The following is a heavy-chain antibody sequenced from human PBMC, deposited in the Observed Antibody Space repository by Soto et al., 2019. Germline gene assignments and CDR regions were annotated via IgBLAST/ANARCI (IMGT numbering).Heavy chain of an antibody. CDR1: GGTLSSYA. CDR3: ARVPQGYSYGSPKNYYFDY. V-gene: IGHV1-69*06. Sequence: ASVKVSCKASGGTLSSYAISWVRQAPGQGLEWMGGIIPIFGTANYAQKFQGRVTITADKSTSTAYMELSSLRSEDTAVYYCARVPQGYSYGSPKNYYFDYWGQGTLVTVSS. J-gene: IGHJ4*02. D-gene: IGHD5-18*01. CDR2: IIPIFGTA.